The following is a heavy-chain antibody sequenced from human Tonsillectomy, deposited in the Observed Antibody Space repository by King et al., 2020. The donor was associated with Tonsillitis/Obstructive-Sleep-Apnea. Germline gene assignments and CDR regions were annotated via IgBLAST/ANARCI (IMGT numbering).Heavy chain of an antibody. Sequence: VQLVESGGGLVQPGRSLRLSCAASGFTFDDYAMHWVRQAPGKGLEWVSGISWNSGSISSADSVKGRFTISRDNAKNSLYLQMNSLRAEDTALYYCAKHGYRKEFDYWGQGTLVTVSS. CDR2: ISWNSGSI. J-gene: IGHJ4*02. CDR1: GFTFDDYA. V-gene: IGHV3-9*01. CDR3: AKHGYRKEFDY. D-gene: IGHD6-25*01.